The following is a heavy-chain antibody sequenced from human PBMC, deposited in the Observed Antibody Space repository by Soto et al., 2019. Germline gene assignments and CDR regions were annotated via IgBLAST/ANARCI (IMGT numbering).Heavy chain of an antibody. V-gene: IGHV4-30-4*01. CDR3: DRATFTPNWFDP. D-gene: IGHD3-3*02. J-gene: IGHJ5*02. CDR2: VYYRGSI. CDR1: GDSISSPDYY. Sequence: SETLSLTCSVSGDSISSPDYYWSWIRQAPEKGLELIGYVYYRGSIYYTPSFESRVSISVDTSKNQFSLRLTSVTAAASAMYFCDRATFTPNWFDPWGQGILVTVSS.